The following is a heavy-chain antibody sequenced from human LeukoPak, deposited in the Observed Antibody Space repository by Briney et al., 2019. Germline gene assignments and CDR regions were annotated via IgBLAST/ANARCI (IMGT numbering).Heavy chain of an antibody. V-gene: IGHV3-11*01. CDR2: ISSSGSTI. CDR3: AKSGSYSYYFDY. D-gene: IGHD1-26*01. CDR1: GFTFSDYY. J-gene: IGHJ4*02. Sequence: GGSLRLSCAASGFTFSDYYMSWIRQAPGKGLEWVSYISSSGSTIYYADSVKGRFTISRDNAKNSLYLQMNSLRAEDTALYYCAKSGSYSYYFDYWGQGTLVTVSS.